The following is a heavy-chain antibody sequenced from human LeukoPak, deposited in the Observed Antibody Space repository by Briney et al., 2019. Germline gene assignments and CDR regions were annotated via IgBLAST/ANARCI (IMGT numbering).Heavy chain of an antibody. V-gene: IGHV1-18*01. CDR3: AGNNGWYAFEV. D-gene: IGHD6-19*01. CDR1: GDTFTSYS. Sequence: ASVKVSCKASGDTFTSYSIIWVRQAPGQGLEWMGWISAYNGKTNYPQKVQGRVTISTDTSTSTAYMELRSLRSDDTAVYYCAGNNGWYAFEVWGQGTMVTVYS. J-gene: IGHJ3*01. CDR2: ISAYNGKT.